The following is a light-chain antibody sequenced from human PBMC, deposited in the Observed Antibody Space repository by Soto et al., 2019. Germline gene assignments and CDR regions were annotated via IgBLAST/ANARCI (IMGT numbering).Light chain of an antibody. J-gene: IGKJ2*01. V-gene: IGKV1-33*01. CDR1: QDIKDF. CDR3: QQYDGLPPYT. Sequence: DIQMTQSTSSLSASVGDRVTITCQASQDIKDFLNWYQQKPGKAPKLLIYDASNLEPGVPSRFSGRGSGTDFTFTIASLQPEDIATYYCQQYDGLPPYTFGQGTKLEIK. CDR2: DAS.